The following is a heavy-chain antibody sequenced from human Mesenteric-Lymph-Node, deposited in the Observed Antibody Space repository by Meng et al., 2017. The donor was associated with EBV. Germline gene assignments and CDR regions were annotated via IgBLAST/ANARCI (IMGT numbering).Heavy chain of an antibody. CDR1: GGSLNNINYY. CDR2: IYYSGST. D-gene: IGHD3-22*01. CDR3: AIYENRGYTFDY. V-gene: IGHV4-61*01. Sequence: QVQLQESGPGLVKPSETLSLTCTVSGGSLNNINYYWSWIRQPPGKRLEWIGYIYYSGSTNYNPSLKSRVTISIDTSKNQFSLKLNSVTAADTAVYYCAIYENRGYTFDYWGQGTLVTVSS. J-gene: IGHJ4*02.